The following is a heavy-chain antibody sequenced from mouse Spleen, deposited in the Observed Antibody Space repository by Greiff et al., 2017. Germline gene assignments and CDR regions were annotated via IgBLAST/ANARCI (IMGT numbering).Heavy chain of an antibody. CDR2: IDPETGGT. D-gene: IGHD2-14*01. V-gene: IGHV1-15*01. J-gene: IGHJ4*01. CDR3: RRGTLYAMDY. CDR1: GYTFTDYE. Sequence: VQLQQSGAELVRPGASVTLSCKASGYTFTDYEMHWVKQTPVHGLEWIGAIDPETGGTAYNQKFKGKAILTADKSSSTAYMELRSLTSEDSAVYYCRRGTLYAMDYWGQGTSVTVSS.